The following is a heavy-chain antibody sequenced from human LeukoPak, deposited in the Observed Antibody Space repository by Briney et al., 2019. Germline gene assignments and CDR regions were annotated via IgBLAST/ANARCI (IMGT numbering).Heavy chain of an antibody. V-gene: IGHV3-23*01. CDR3: AKSPPPPGLELPGFDY. D-gene: IGHD1-7*01. CDR2: ISGSGGST. CDR1: GFTFSSYA. J-gene: IGHJ4*02. Sequence: PGGSLRLSCAASGFTFSSYAMSWVRQAPGKGLEWVSAISGSGGSTYYADSVKGRFTISRDNSKNTLYLQMNSLRAEDTAVYYCAKSPPPPGLELPGFDYWGQGTLVTVSS.